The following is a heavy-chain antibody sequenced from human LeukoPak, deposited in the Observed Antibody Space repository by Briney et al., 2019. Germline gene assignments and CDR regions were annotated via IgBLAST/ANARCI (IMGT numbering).Heavy chain of an antibody. CDR3: AKDGSGYYDSMAPYYFDY. Sequence: GRSLRLSCAASGFTFDDYAMHWVRQAPGKGLEWVSGISWNSGSIGYADSVKGRFTISRDNAKNSLYLQMNSLRAEDMALYYCAKDGSGYYDSMAPYYFDYWGQGTLVTVSS. V-gene: IGHV3-9*03. CDR2: ISWNSGSI. CDR1: GFTFDDYA. D-gene: IGHD3-22*01. J-gene: IGHJ4*02.